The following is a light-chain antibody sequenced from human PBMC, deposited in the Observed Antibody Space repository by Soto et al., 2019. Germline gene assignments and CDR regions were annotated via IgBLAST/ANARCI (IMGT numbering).Light chain of an antibody. Sequence: DIQMTQSPSSVSASVGDRVTITCRASQTVHDWLAWYQQKPGKAPKLLMYFVSRLQTGVPSRFSGSGSGPEFTLTISNLQPEDFATYYCQQVVNFPITVGQGTRLEIE. J-gene: IGKJ5*01. V-gene: IGKV1-12*01. CDR1: QTVHDW. CDR2: FVS. CDR3: QQVVNFPIT.